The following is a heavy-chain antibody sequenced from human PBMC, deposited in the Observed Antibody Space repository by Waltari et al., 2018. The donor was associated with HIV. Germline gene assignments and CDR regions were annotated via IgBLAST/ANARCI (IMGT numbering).Heavy chain of an antibody. CDR1: GGSIRSSSYY. D-gene: IGHD6-13*01. J-gene: IGHJ4*02. CDR2: IYYSGST. CDR3: ARLHSSSWFDY. Sequence: QLQLQESGPGLVKPSETLSLTCTVSGGSIRSSSYYWGWIRQPPGKGLEWIVSIYYSGSTYYNPSLKSRFTISVDTSKNQFSLKLSSVTAADTAVYYCARLHSSSWFDYWGQGTLVTVSS. V-gene: IGHV4-39*01.